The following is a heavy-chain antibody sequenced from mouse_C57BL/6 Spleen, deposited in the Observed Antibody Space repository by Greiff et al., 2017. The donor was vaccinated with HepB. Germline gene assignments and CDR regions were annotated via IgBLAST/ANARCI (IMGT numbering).Heavy chain of an antibody. V-gene: IGHV2-9-1*01. CDR2: IWTGGGT. J-gene: IGHJ4*01. D-gene: IGHD5-1-1*01. CDR1: GFSLTSYA. Sequence: VKLVESGPGLVAPSQSLSITCTVSGFSLTSYAISWVRQPPGKGLEWLGVIWTGGGTNYNSALKSRLSISKDNSKSQVFLKMNSLQTDDTARYYCARNYPKYEGAMGYWGQGTSVTVSS. CDR3: ARNYPKYEGAMGY.